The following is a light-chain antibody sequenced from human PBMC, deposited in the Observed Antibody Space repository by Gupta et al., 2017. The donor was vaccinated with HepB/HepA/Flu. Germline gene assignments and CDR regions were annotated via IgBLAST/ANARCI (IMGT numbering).Light chain of an antibody. Sequence: DIRMTQSPSSLSASVGDRVTVTCRANQSISTYLNWFQQRPGKAPKLLIYAASTLPSGVPSRFSGSGSGTDFTLTISRLQPEDFATYFCQQRESTPNSFGQGTKMEIK. CDR3: QQRESTPNS. CDR1: QSISTY. CDR2: AAS. J-gene: IGKJ2*03. V-gene: IGKV1-39*01.